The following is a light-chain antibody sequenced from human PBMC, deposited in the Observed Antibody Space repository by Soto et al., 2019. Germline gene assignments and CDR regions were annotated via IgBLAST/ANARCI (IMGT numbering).Light chain of an antibody. CDR1: QSVSSSN. CDR2: DTS. Sequence: EIVMTQSPATLSVSPGERATLSCRASQSVSSSNLAWYQQKPRQPPRLLIYDTSARATGIPARFSGSGSGTDFTLPISSLEPEDFAVFYCQQRSIWPWTFGQGTKVDIK. CDR3: QQRSIWPWT. V-gene: IGKV3D-20*02. J-gene: IGKJ1*01.